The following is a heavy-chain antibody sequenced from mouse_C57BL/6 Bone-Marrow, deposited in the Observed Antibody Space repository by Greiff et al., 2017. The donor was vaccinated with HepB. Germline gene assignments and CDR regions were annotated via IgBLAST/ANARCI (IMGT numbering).Heavy chain of an antibody. J-gene: IGHJ3*01. CDR3: ARGGTTVVATPGFAY. Sequence: EVHLVESGGGLVQPGGSLKLSCAASGFTFSDYYMYWVRQTPEKRLEWVAYISNGGGSTYYPDTVKGRFTISRDNAKNTLYLQMSRLKSEDTAMYYCARGGTTVVATPGFAYWGQGTLVTVSA. V-gene: IGHV5-12*01. CDR2: ISNGGGST. CDR1: GFTFSDYY. D-gene: IGHD1-1*01.